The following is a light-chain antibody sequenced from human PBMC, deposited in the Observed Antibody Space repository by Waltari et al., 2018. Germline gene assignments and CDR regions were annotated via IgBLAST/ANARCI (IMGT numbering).Light chain of an antibody. J-gene: IGKJ1*01. Sequence: EIVLTQSPATLSLSPGERAPLPCRASRGVSSYLAWYQQKPGQAPRLLINDASNRATGIPARFSGGGSGADFTLTISSLEPEDFAVYYCQQRSNWPWTFGQGTKVEIK. V-gene: IGKV3-11*01. CDR3: QQRSNWPWT. CDR2: DAS. CDR1: RGVSSY.